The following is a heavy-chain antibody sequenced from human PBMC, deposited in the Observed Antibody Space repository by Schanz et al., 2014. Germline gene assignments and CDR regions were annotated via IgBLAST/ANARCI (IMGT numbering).Heavy chain of an antibody. D-gene: IGHD2-2*01. CDR1: GGSFSGYY. J-gene: IGHJ4*01. CDR2: IHHSGST. CDR3: ARGEWSTSQFDY. V-gene: IGHV4-34*01. Sequence: QVQLQQWGAGLLKPSETLSLTCAVYGGSFSGYYWTWIRQPPGKGLEWIGEIHHSGSTNYNPSLKGRVTISMDTSKNQSSLKRTSVPAADTAVYYCARGEWSTSQFDYWGHGTLVTVSS.